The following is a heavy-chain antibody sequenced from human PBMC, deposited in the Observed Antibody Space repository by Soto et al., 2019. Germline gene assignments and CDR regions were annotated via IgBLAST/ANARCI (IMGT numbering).Heavy chain of an antibody. CDR3: ARGGDIVVVPAANYYYYGMDV. V-gene: IGHV4-34*01. D-gene: IGHD2-2*01. Sequence: PSETLSLTCAVYGGSFSGYYWSWIRQPPGKGLEWIGEINHSGSTNYTPSLKSRVTISVDTSKNQFSLKLSSVTAADTAVYYCARGGDIVVVPAANYYYYGMDVWGQGTTVTVSS. CDR1: GGSFSGYY. CDR2: INHSGST. J-gene: IGHJ6*02.